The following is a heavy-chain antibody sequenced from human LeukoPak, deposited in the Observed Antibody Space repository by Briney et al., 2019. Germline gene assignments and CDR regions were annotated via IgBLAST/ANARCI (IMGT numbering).Heavy chain of an antibody. CDR1: GGSISSYY. J-gene: IGHJ4*02. CDR2: IYYSGST. Sequence: SETLSLTCTVSGGSISSYYWSWIRQPPGKGLEWIGYIYYSGSTDYNPSLKSRVTISVDTSKNQFSLKLSSVTAADTAVYYCARGYKFTFDYWGQGTLVTVSS. CDR3: ARGYKFTFDY. D-gene: IGHD1-1*01. V-gene: IGHV4-59*01.